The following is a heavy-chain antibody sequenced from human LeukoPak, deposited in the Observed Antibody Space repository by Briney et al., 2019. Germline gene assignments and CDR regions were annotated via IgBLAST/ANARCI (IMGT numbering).Heavy chain of an antibody. Sequence: PSETLALTCAVYGGSFSGYYWSWIRQPPGKELEWIGEINHSGSTKYTPSLKSRVTISVDTSKNQFSLKLSSVIAAATAVYYCATGFERNYDFWSGYYGDYWGQGTLVTVSS. J-gene: IGHJ4*02. D-gene: IGHD3-3*01. CDR2: INHSGST. V-gene: IGHV4-34*01. CDR3: ATGFERNYDFWSGYYGDY. CDR1: GGSFSGYY.